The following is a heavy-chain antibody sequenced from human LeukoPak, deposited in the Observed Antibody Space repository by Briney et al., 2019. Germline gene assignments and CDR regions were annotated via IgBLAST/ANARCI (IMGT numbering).Heavy chain of an antibody. D-gene: IGHD6-13*01. Sequence: GGSLRLSCAASGFTFSGYWMSWVRQAPGKGLEWVANMKYDGSEKDYVDSVKGRFTISRDNAKNSLYLQMNSLRAEDTAVYYCARDIAAAGLFFDYWGQGTLVTVSS. V-gene: IGHV3-7*01. CDR2: MKYDGSEK. J-gene: IGHJ4*02. CDR3: ARDIAAAGLFFDY. CDR1: GFTFSGYW.